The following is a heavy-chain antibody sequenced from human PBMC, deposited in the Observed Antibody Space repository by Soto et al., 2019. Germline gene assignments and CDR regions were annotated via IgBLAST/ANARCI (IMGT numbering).Heavy chain of an antibody. CDR2: INPSGGNT. CDR3: AAESRTAMVKFLDYSGMDV. V-gene: IGHV1-46*01. J-gene: IGHJ6*02. CDR1: GYTFTSYY. Sequence: ASVKVSCKASGYTFTSYYMHWVRQAPGQGLEWMGIINPSGGNTKYSQKFQERVTITRDMSTSTAYMELSSLRSEDTAVYYCAAESRTAMVKFLDYSGMDVWGLGTTVTVSS. D-gene: IGHD5-18*01.